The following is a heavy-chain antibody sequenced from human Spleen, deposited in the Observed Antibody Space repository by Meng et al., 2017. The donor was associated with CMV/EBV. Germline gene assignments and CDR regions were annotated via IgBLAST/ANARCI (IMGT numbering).Heavy chain of an antibody. CDR1: GGSFSGYY. CDR2: INHSGST. CDR3: AMVDCSSTSCLEFSWGWFDP. J-gene: IGHJ5*02. Sequence: SETLSLTCAVYGGSFSGYYWSWIRQPPGKGLEWIGEINHSGSTNYNPSLKSRVTISVDTSKNQFSLKLSSVTAADTAMYYCAMVDCSSTSCLEFSWGWFDPWGQGTLVTVSS. D-gene: IGHD2-2*01. V-gene: IGHV4-34*01.